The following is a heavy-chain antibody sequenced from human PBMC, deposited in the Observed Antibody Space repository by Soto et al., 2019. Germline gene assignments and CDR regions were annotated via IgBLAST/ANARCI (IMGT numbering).Heavy chain of an antibody. D-gene: IGHD3-10*01. Sequence: SETLSHTCTVSGGSISSSSYYWGWIRQPPGKGLEWIGSIYYSGSTYYNPSLKSRVTISVDTSKNQFSLKLSSVTAADTAVYYCARRVPKYYGSGSNSYFDYWGQGTLVTVSS. CDR3: ARRVPKYYGSGSNSYFDY. CDR1: GGSISSSSYY. V-gene: IGHV4-39*01. CDR2: IYYSGST. J-gene: IGHJ4*02.